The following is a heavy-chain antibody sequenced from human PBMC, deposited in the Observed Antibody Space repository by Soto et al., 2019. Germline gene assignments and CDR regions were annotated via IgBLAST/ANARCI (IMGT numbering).Heavy chain of an antibody. CDR3: ARRYSSSFDY. CDR1: GGSISSGGYY. Sequence: SETLSLTCTVSGGSISSGGYYWGWIRQHPGKGLEWIGYIYHSGSTYYNPSLKSRVTISVDRSKNQFSLKLSSVTAADTAVYYCARRYSSSFDYWGQGTLVTVSS. J-gene: IGHJ4*02. CDR2: IYHSGST. V-gene: IGHV4-30-2*01. D-gene: IGHD6-13*01.